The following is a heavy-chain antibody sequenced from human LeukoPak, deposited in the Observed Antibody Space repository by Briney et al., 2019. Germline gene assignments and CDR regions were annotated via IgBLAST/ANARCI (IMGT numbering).Heavy chain of an antibody. CDR3: ARDKEYYYDSSGYGAFDI. V-gene: IGHV4-59*01. Sequence: PSETLSLTCTVSGGSISSYYWSWIRQPPGKGLEWIGYIYYSGSTNYNPSLKSRVTISVDTSKNQFSLKLNSVTAADTAVYYCARDKEYYYDSSGYGAFDIWGQGTMVTVSS. D-gene: IGHD3-22*01. CDR2: IYYSGST. CDR1: GGSISSYY. J-gene: IGHJ3*02.